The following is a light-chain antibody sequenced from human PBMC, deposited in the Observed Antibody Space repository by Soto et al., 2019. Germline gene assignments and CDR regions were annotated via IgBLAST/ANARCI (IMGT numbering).Light chain of an antibody. J-gene: IGKJ5*01. Sequence: EMVMTQSPSTLSVSPGERATLSCWASQSISSNLAWYQQKPGQAPRLLIYGASIRAPGIPVRFSGSGSGTEFTLTISRLEPEDFAVYSCQQYGTSPTFGQGTRLEIK. V-gene: IGKV3-15*01. CDR2: GAS. CDR1: QSISSN. CDR3: QQYGTSPT.